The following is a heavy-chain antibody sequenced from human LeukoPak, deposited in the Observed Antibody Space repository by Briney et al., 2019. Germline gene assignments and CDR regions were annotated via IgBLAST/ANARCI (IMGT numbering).Heavy chain of an antibody. D-gene: IGHD3-10*01. V-gene: IGHV1-2*02. Sequence: ASVKVSCKASGYTFTSYGISWVRQAPGQGLEWMGWINPNSGGTHYAQHFQGRVTMTRDTPITTAYMELSRLRSDDTAMYYCARAGFDAIDIWGQGTMVTVSS. CDR1: GYTFTSYG. CDR3: ARAGFDAIDI. J-gene: IGHJ3*02. CDR2: INPNSGGT.